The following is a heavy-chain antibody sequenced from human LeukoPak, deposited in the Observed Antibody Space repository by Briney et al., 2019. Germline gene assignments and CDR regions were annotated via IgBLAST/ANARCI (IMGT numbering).Heavy chain of an antibody. CDR1: GYTFTGYY. D-gene: IGHD6-19*01. J-gene: IGHJ4*02. V-gene: IGHV1-2*06. Sequence: ASVKVSCTASGYTFTGYYMHWVRQAPGQGLEWMGRINPNSGGTNYAQKFQGRVTMTRDTSISTAYMELSRLRSDDTAVYYCASSTIAVAGLAHDYWGQGTLVTVSS. CDR2: INPNSGGT. CDR3: ASSTIAVAGLAHDY.